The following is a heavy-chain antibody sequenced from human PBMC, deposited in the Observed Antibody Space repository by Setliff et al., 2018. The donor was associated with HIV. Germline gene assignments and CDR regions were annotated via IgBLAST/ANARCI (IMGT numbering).Heavy chain of an antibody. V-gene: IGHV3-23*01. CDR1: GFTFSSYA. CDR3: AKDMALWSSGPSFQH. D-gene: IGHD6-19*01. Sequence: GESLRLSCVASGFTFSSYAMRWVRQAPGKGLEWVSGISGSGGSTYYTDSVKGRFTISRDNSKNTLYLQMNSLRAEDTAVYYCAKDMALWSSGPSFQHWGQGTLVTVSS. J-gene: IGHJ1*01. CDR2: ISGSGGST.